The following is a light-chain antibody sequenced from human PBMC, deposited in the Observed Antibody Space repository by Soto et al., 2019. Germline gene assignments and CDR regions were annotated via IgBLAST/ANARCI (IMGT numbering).Light chain of an antibody. CDR1: QDISTS. Sequence: DIQLTQSPSSLSASIGGSVTITCQASQDISTSLNWYHRRPGKAPKLLITDASTLQTGVPPRFRGSGAGTDFSFTISRLQPEDFGEYYCQQYENVPTFGQGTKVKIK. CDR2: DAS. CDR3: QQYENVPT. V-gene: IGKV1-33*01. J-gene: IGKJ2*01.